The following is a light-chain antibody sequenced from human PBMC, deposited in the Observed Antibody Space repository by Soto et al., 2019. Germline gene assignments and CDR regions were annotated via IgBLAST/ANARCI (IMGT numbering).Light chain of an antibody. J-gene: IGKJ5*01. CDR2: AAS. V-gene: IGKV1-17*01. Sequence: IQMTQSSSSLSASLGDRVTITCRASQAIGTDLGWYQQKPGKAPKRLIYAASSLQSGAPPRFSGSGSGTDFTLTIGSLQPEDFATYYCLHSNNFHFTFGQGTRLEIK. CDR1: QAIGTD. CDR3: LHSNNFHFT.